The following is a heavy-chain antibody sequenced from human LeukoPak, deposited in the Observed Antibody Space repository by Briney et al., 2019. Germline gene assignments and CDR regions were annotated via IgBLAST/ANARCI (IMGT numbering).Heavy chain of an antibody. CDR2: IYYSGST. CDR3: ARVNYGDSY. J-gene: IGHJ4*02. Sequence: SETLSLTCTVSGGSISSSSYYWGWIRQPPGKGLEWIGSIYYSGSTYYNPSLKSRVTISVDTSKNQFSLKLSSVTAADTAVYYCARVNYGDSYGGEGTLVTVSS. D-gene: IGHD4-17*01. V-gene: IGHV4-39*07. CDR1: GGSISSSSYY.